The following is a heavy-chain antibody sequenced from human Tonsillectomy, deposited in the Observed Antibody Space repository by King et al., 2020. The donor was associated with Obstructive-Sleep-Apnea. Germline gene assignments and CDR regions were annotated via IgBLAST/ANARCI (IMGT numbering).Heavy chain of an antibody. CDR2: ISSDGRNK. Sequence: VQLVESGGGVVQPGRSLRLSCAASGFTFSTYALHWVRQAPGKGLEWVAVISSDGRNKYYADSVKGRFTISRDDSQDTLYLQMNSLRTQDTALYYCARDRYETQLWWIHAFWGPGTLVTVSS. D-gene: IGHD4/OR15-4a*01. CDR1: GFTFSTYA. J-gene: IGHJ4*02. CDR3: ARDRYETQLWWIHAF. V-gene: IGHV3-30*04.